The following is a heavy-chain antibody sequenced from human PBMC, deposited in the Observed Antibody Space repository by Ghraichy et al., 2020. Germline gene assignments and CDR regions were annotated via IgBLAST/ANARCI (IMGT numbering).Heavy chain of an antibody. CDR3: ARDPGSGWLYYYYYGMDV. CDR1: GFTFSSYS. CDR2: ISSSSSYI. J-gene: IGHJ6*02. Sequence: GGSLRLSCAASGFTFSSYSMNWVRQAPGKGLEWVSSISSSSSYIYYADSVKGRFTISRDNAKNSLYLQMNSLRAEDTAVYYCARDPGSGWLYYYYYGMDVWDQGTTVTVSS. D-gene: IGHD6-19*01. V-gene: IGHV3-21*01.